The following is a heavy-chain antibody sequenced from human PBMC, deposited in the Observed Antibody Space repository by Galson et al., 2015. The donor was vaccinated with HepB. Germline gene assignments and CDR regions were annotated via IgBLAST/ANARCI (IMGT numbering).Heavy chain of an antibody. CDR1: GYTFTSYG. CDR2: ISAYNGNT. D-gene: IGHD6-19*01. Sequence: SVKVSCKASGYTFTSYGISWVRQAPGQGLEWMGWISAYNGNTKYAQKFQGRVTMTTETSTSTAYMELRSLRSDDTAVYYCARDSRGSGLVREGLDYWGQGTLVTVSS. V-gene: IGHV1-18*01. CDR3: ARDSRGSGLVREGLDY. J-gene: IGHJ4*02.